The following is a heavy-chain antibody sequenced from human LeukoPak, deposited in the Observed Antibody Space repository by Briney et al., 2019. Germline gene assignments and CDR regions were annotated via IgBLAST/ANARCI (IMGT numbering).Heavy chain of an antibody. CDR2: INHSGST. Sequence: SETLSLTCAVYGGSFSSYYWSWIRQPPGKGLEWIGEINHSGSTNYNPSLKSRVTISVDTSKNQFSLKLSSVTAADTAVYYCAREEAAVTPGNWYFNLWGRGTLVTVSS. D-gene: IGHD4-17*01. V-gene: IGHV4-34*01. CDR3: AREEAAVTPGNWYFNL. J-gene: IGHJ2*01. CDR1: GGSFSSYY.